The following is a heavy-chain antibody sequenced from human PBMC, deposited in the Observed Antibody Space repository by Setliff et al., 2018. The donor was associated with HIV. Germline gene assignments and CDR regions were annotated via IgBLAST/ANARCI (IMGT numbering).Heavy chain of an antibody. Sequence: GGSLRLSCAASGFTFSSYSMNWVRQAPGKGLEWVSASGGSTGSTYYADSVKGRFTISTDTSKNTLYLQMNSLRAEDTAVYYCAKPLTQWGVSPYHYAVDVWGQGTTVTVSS. CDR3: AKPLTQWGVSPYHYAVDV. CDR2: SGGSTGST. CDR1: GFTFSSYS. J-gene: IGHJ6*02. V-gene: IGHV3-23*01. D-gene: IGHD1-26*01.